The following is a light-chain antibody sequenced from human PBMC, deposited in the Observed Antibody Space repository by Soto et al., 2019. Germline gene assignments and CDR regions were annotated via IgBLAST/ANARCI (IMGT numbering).Light chain of an antibody. V-gene: IGLV1-47*02. CDR1: SSNIGSNY. J-gene: IGLJ1*01. Sequence: QSVLTQPPSASGTPGQRVTISCSGSSSNIGSNYVYWYQQLPGTAPKLLIYSNNQRPSGVPDRFSGSKSGTSASLAISGLGSEDEADYYCAPWDDSRRGNYFFGTGTKPTVL. CDR3: APWDDSRRGNYF. CDR2: SNN.